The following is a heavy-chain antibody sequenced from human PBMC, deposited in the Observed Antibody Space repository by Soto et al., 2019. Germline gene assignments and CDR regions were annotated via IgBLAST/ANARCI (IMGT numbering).Heavy chain of an antibody. CDR3: ARGRAPHPAAAGYYFDY. Sequence: GSLRLSCAASGFTFSSYAMHWVRQAPGKGLEWVAVISYDGSNKYYADSVKGRFTISRDNSKNTLYLQMNSLRAEDTAVYYCARGRAPHPAAAGYYFDYWGQGTLVTVSS. CDR1: GFTFSSYA. D-gene: IGHD6-13*01. J-gene: IGHJ4*02. V-gene: IGHV3-30-3*01. CDR2: ISYDGSNK.